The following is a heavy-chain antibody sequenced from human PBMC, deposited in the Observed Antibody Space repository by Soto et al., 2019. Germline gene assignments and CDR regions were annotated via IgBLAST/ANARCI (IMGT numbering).Heavy chain of an antibody. CDR1: GGSISRSHNF. J-gene: IGHJ4*02. Sequence: QLQLQESGPGLVKPSETLSLTCTVTGGSISRSHNFWGWIRQPPGKGLELIGSIFYSGTTYNNPAXXXRXXLSVDTSKNQFSLKLNPVTAADAAVYYCAGYYGDYKNDFDYWGQGTLVTVSS. CDR3: AGYYGDYKNDFDY. D-gene: IGHD4-17*01. V-gene: IGHV4-39*01. CDR2: IFYSGTT.